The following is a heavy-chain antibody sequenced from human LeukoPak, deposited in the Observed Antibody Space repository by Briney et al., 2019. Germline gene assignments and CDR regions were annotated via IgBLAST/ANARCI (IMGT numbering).Heavy chain of an antibody. V-gene: IGHV3-7*01. J-gene: IGHJ4*02. CDR3: AGDQPPFY. CDR2: IKHNGSEE. Sequence: GGSLRLSCAASGFSFRNYWMPWVRQAPGKGLEWVANIKHNGSEEYYLESVKRLFTIPRDNAKSSMWLQKNSRRDEDTPVYYCAGDQPPFYWGQGSLVSLPS. CDR1: GFSFRNYW.